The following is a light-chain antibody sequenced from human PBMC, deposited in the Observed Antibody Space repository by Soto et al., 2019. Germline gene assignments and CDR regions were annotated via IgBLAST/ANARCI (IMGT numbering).Light chain of an antibody. CDR2: DAS. J-gene: IGKJ4*01. CDR1: QSVSDN. CDR3: PQRSNWPLT. V-gene: IGKV3-11*01. Sequence: EIVLTQSPATLSLSPGERATLSCRASQSVSDNLAWYQQKPGQAPRLLISDASHRATGIPDRFSGSGSGTDFSLTISSLEPEDFAVYYCPQRSNWPLTFGGGTKVEIK.